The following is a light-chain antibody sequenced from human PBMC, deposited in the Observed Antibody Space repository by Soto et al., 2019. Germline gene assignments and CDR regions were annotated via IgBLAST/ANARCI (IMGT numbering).Light chain of an antibody. CDR1: QSVSNNY. CDR2: GVS. Sequence: EIVLTQSPGTLSLSPGEIATLSFSASQSVSNNYLAWYQQKPGQAPRLLIYGVSTRATGIPARFSGSGSGTEFTLTISSLQSEDFAVYYCQQYGGSITFGGGTKVDIK. CDR3: QQYGGSIT. V-gene: IGKV3-20*01. J-gene: IGKJ4*01.